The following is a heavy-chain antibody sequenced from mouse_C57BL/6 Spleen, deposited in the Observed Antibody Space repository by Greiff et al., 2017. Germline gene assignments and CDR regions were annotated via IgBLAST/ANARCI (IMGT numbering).Heavy chain of an antibody. CDR1: GYTFTSYW. V-gene: IGHV1-59*01. J-gene: IGHJ1*03. Sequence: QVQLQQPGAELVRPGTSVKLSCKASGYTFTSYWMHWVKQRPGQGLEWIGVIDPSDSYTNYNQKFKGKATLTVDTSSSTAYMQLSSLTSEDSAVYYCARGYGSSYGYCDVWGTGTTDTVSS. CDR3: ARGYGSSYGYCDV. D-gene: IGHD1-1*01. CDR2: IDPSDSYT.